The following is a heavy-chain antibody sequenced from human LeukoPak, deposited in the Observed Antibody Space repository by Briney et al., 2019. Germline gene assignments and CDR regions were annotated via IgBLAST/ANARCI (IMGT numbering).Heavy chain of an antibody. D-gene: IGHD6-19*01. Sequence: GESLRLSCAASGFPFSTYWMNWVRQAPGKGLEWVANIKLDGSEKNYVDSVKGRFTISRDNAKHSLYLHMNSLTVEDTAIYYCARDRWAVAATGDYYYYGMDVWGQGTTVTVSS. CDR2: IKLDGSEK. V-gene: IGHV3-7*03. J-gene: IGHJ6*02. CDR3: ARDRWAVAATGDYYYYGMDV. CDR1: GFPFSTYW.